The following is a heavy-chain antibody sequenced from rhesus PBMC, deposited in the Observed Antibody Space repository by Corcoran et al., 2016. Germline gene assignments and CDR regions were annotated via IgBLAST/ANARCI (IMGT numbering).Heavy chain of an antibody. V-gene: IGHV4-122*02. CDR1: GDSFSSSYYY. D-gene: IGHD3-16*01. Sequence: QVQLQESGPGLVKPSETLSLTCAVSGDSFSSSYYYWSWIRKAAGKGLEGIGHISYSGGTNFNPSLKSRVTISRDTSRYQFSLKVISVTAADTAVYYCALGVHNSGLALAWGQGLLVTVSS. J-gene: IGHJ4*01. CDR2: ISYSGGT. CDR3: ALGVHNSGLALA.